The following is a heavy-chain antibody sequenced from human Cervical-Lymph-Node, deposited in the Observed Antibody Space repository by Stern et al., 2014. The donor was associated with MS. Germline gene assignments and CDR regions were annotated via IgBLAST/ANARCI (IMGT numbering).Heavy chain of an antibody. CDR1: GDSVRRRNR. CDR2: VFDRGRT. V-gene: IGHV4-4*02. Sequence: VELLESGPGLVKPSGTLSLTCAVSGDSVRRRNRWHWVRQSPGKGLQWIGKVFDRGRTHSNPSLKSRVIISIERSKTHLSLNLTSGTAADTAVYYCARGSSGGSGYGMDVWGQGTTIIVSS. D-gene: IGHD2-15*01. J-gene: IGHJ6*02. CDR3: ARGSSGGSGYGMDV.